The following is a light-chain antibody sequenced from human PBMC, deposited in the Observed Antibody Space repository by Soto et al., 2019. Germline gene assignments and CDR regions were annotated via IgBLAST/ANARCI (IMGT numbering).Light chain of an antibody. V-gene: IGKV1-5*03. CDR3: QQYNSYSRART. Sequence: DIQMTQSPSTLSASVGDRVTITCRASQSISSWLAWYQQKPGKAPKLLIYKASSLESGVPSRFIXSGSGTEFTLTISSLQPDDFATYYCQQYNSYSRARTFGQGTKLEIK. CDR2: KAS. CDR1: QSISSW. J-gene: IGKJ2*02.